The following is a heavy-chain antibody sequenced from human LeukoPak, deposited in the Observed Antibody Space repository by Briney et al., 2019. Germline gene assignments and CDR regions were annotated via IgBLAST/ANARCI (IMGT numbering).Heavy chain of an antibody. J-gene: IGHJ5*02. CDR2: INHSGST. CDR1: GGSFSGYY. V-gene: IGHV4-34*01. CDR3: AREQWLVLSWFDP. Sequence: SETLSLTCAVYGGSFSGYYWSWIRQPPGKGLEWIGEINHSGSTNYNPSLKSRVTISVDTSKNQFSLKLSSVTAADTAVYYCAREQWLVLSWFDPWGQGTLVTVSS. D-gene: IGHD6-19*01.